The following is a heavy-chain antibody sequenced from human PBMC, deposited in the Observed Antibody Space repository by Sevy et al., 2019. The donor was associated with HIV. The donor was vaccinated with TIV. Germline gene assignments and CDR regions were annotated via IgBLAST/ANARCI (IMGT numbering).Heavy chain of an antibody. CDR3: VREGIGGARDFDY. J-gene: IGHJ4*02. CDR1: GFTFSGYS. Sequence: GGSLRLSCTASGFTFSGYSMNWVRQAPGKGLEWVSYISSISSPTYYADSVQGRFTVSRDNAKNSLYLQMNSLRDGDTAVYYCVREGIGGARDFDYWGQGTLVTVSS. V-gene: IGHV3-48*02. CDR2: ISSISSPT. D-gene: IGHD3-3*01.